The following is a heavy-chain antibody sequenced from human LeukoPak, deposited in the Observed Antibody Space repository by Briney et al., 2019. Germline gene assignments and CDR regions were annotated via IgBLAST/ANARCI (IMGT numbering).Heavy chain of an antibody. Sequence: GGSLRLSCAASGFTFSTYAMGWVRQAPGKGLKWVSGISGGDGNTYYADSVKGRFTISRDTSKNTLYLQMSTLRAEDTAVYYCAKAGSGSFYDRFDSWGQGTLVTVSS. D-gene: IGHD3-10*01. CDR2: ISGGDGNT. CDR1: GFTFSTYA. CDR3: AKAGSGSFYDRFDS. J-gene: IGHJ4*02. V-gene: IGHV3-23*01.